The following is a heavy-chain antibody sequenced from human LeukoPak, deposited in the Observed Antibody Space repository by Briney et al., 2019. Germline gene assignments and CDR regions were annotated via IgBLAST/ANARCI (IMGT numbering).Heavy chain of an antibody. CDR1: GFTFDLYA. J-gene: IGHJ5*02. D-gene: IGHD3-10*01. V-gene: IGHV3-23*01. CDR2: IGSTVHNT. Sequence: GGSLRLSCAASGFTFDLYAMAGLRQARGRGVEWVSAIGSTVHNTYYPDSVKGRFTISKDNSKTPLFSQMNSLRAEDTALYYCAAFKHGFLYNWFDPCGQGTLVTVSS. CDR3: AAFKHGFLYNWFDP.